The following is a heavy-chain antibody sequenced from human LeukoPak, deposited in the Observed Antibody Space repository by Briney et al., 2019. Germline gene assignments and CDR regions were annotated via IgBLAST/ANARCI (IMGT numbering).Heavy chain of an antibody. CDR3: ARYEDIVVESFDY. V-gene: IGHV4-59*01. CDR1: GGSISSYY. J-gene: IGHJ4*02. D-gene: IGHD2-2*01. CDR2: IYYSGST. Sequence: PSQTLSLTCTVPGGSISSYYWSWIRQPPGKGPEWIGYIYYSGSTNYNPSLKSRVTISVDTSKNQFSLKLSSVTAADTAVYYCARYEDIVVESFDYWGQGTLVTVSS.